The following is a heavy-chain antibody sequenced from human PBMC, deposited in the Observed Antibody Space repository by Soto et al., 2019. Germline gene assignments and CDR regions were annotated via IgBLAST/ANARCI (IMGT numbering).Heavy chain of an antibody. V-gene: IGHV5-10-1*01. CDR3: ARRRSDWNWLDP. D-gene: IGHD1-1*01. CDR1: AYSFTNYW. Sequence: GESLKISCKASAYSFTNYWITWVRQTPGKGLEWMARIYPSDSYANYGPPFQVHVTLSVDKSINTVFLQGNSLDASDTGMYFCARRRSDWNWLDPWGQGTLVTVSS. J-gene: IGHJ5*02. CDR2: IYPSDSYA.